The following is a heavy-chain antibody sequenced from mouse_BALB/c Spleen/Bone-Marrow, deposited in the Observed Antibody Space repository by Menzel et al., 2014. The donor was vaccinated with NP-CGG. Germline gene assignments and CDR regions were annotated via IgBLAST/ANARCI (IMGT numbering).Heavy chain of an antibody. Sequence: QVQLQQSGAELVKPGASVKLPCKASGYTFTSYYLYWVKQRPGQGLEWIGEINPSNGDTNFNEKFKSKASLTVDISSNTTYMQLSSLTSEDSAVYYCTRYDGYFTLFAYWGQGTLVTVSA. CDR3: TRYDGYFTLFAY. CDR1: GYTFTSYY. V-gene: IGHV1-53*01. J-gene: IGHJ3*01. D-gene: IGHD2-3*01. CDR2: INPSNGDT.